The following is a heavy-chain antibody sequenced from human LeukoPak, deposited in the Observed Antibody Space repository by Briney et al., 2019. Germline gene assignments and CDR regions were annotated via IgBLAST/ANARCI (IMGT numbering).Heavy chain of an antibody. CDR3: ASMLGVSWQLGH. J-gene: IGHJ4*02. V-gene: IGHV4-59*08. CDR2: IYYSGST. D-gene: IGHD6-13*01. CDR1: GGSITRYY. Sequence: PSETLSLTCTVSGGSITRYYWSWIRQPPGKGLEWIGYIYYSGSTDYNPSLKSRVTISVDTSKNKFSLKLSSVTAADTAVYYCASMLGVSWQLGHWGQGTLVTVSS.